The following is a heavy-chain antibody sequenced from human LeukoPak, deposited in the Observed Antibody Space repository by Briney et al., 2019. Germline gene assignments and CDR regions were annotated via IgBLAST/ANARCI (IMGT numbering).Heavy chain of an antibody. CDR1: GFSLSTSGVG. CDR2: IYWDDDK. Sequence: SGPTLVKPTQTLTLTCTFSGFSLSTSGVGGGWIRQPPGKALEWLALIYWDDDKRYSPSLKSRLTITKDTSKNQVVLTMTNMDPVDTATYYCAHRLFGQWLARVDAFDIWGQGTMVTVSS. CDR3: AHRLFGQWLARVDAFDI. J-gene: IGHJ3*02. D-gene: IGHD6-19*01. V-gene: IGHV2-5*02.